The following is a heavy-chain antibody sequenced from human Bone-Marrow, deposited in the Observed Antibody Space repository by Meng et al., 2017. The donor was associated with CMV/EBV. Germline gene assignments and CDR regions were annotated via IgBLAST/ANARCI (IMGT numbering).Heavy chain of an antibody. CDR3: ARSLNTAADY. CDR1: GFTFSSYA. V-gene: IGHV3-30*14. Sequence: GESLKISCAASGFTFSSYAMHWVRQAPGKGLEWVAVISYDGSNKYYADSVRGRFTISRDHTKNTLYLQMTSLRPDDSGVYYCARSLNTAADYWGQGTLVTVSS. D-gene: IGHD1/OR15-1a*01. J-gene: IGHJ4*02. CDR2: ISYDGSNK.